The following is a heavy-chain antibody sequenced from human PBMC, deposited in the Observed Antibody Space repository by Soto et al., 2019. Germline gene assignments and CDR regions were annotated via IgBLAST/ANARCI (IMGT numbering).Heavy chain of an antibody. J-gene: IGHJ4*02. Sequence: PGGSLRLSCAASGFTFSSYSMNWVRQAPGKGLEWVSYISSSTNTMYYADSVKGRFTISRDNAKNSLYLQMNSLRAEDTAVYYCARDTGGAAYSSGWYGYWGQGTLVTVSS. CDR1: GFTFSSYS. CDR3: ARDTGGAAYSSGWYGY. D-gene: IGHD6-19*01. V-gene: IGHV3-48*01. CDR2: ISSSTNTM.